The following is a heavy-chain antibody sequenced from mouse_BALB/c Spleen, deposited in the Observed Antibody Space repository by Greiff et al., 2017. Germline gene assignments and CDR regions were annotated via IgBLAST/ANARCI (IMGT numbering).Heavy chain of an antibody. V-gene: IGHV3-2*02. J-gene: IGHJ4*01. CDR2: ISYSGST. Sequence: DVQLQESGPGLVKPSQSLSLTCTVTGYSITSDYAWNWIRQFPGNKLEWMGYISYSGSTSYNPSLKSRISITRDTSKNQFFLQLNSVTTEDTATYYCARSAARATYYYAMDYWGQGTSVTVSS. CDR1: GYSITSDYA. CDR3: ARSAARATYYYAMDY. D-gene: IGHD3-1*01.